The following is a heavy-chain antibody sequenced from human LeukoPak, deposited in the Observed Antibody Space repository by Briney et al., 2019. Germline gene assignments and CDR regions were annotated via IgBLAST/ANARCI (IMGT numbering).Heavy chain of an antibody. CDR2: IKSKADGGTT. CDR3: ILQSSKTGHK. Sequence: GGSLRLSCAASGFTFSNAWMSWVRQAPGKGLEWVGRIKSKADGGTTDYAAPVKGRFSISRDDSKNTLYLQMNSLTTEDTALYYCILQSSKTGHKWGQGTLVTVSS. V-gene: IGHV3-15*01. CDR1: GFTFSNAW. J-gene: IGHJ4*02.